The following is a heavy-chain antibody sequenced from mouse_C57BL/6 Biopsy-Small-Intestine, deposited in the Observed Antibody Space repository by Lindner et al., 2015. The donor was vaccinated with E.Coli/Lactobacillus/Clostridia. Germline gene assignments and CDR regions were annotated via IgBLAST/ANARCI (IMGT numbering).Heavy chain of an antibody. CDR2: INPNSGAT. J-gene: IGHJ1*01. V-gene: IGHV1-18*01. CDR3: ARHFGLVRNYYYYYGVDV. CDR1: GYTFTNFY. D-gene: IGHD1-1*02. Sequence: SVKVSCKTSGYTFTNFYMHWLRQAPGQGLEWMGWINPNSGATNYALKFQGRVTMTRDTSISTAYMEVSSLRSDDTAVYFCARHFGLVRNYYYYYGVDVWGQGTTVIVSS.